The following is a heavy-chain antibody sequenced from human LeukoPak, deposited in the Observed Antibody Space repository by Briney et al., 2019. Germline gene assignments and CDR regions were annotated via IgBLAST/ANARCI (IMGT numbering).Heavy chain of an antibody. CDR2: IRYDATDQ. CDR3: AKDLVAAAGRYFDD. V-gene: IGHV3-30*02. J-gene: IGHJ4*02. Sequence: PGGSLRLSCVAAGFSFGGYGMHWVRQAPGKGLEWVAYIRYDATDQNYADSVKGRFTISRDNSKNRLFLQMNSLREDDTAVYYCAKDLVAAAGRYFDDWGQGTLVIVSS. D-gene: IGHD6-13*01. CDR1: GFSFGGYG.